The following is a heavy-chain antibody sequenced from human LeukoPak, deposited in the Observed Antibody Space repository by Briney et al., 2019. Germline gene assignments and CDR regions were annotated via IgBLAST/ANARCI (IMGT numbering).Heavy chain of an antibody. V-gene: IGHV4-59*12. J-gene: IGHJ4*02. CDR3: ASSYYYVFDY. CDR2: IDYTGST. CDR1: GGSISSYY. Sequence: SETLSVTCTVSGGSISSYYWSWIRQTPGKGLEWIGYIDYTGSTNNNPSLKSRVTISIHTSKNQFSLKLSSVTAADTAVYYCASSYYYVFDYWGQGTLVTVSS. D-gene: IGHD3-10*02.